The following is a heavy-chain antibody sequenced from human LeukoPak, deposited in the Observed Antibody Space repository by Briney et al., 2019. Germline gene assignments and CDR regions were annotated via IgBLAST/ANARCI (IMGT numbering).Heavy chain of an antibody. Sequence: GASVQVSCKASGYTFSNYGISWVRQAPGQGLEWMGWISGDTGNTRYAQEFEGRVTMTTDTSTSTAYMELRSLRSDDTAVYYCGRDVVWSVRGYYYYGMDVWGQGTTVTVSS. V-gene: IGHV1-18*01. J-gene: IGHJ6*02. CDR2: ISGDTGNT. D-gene: IGHD3-10*01. CDR1: GYTFSNYG. CDR3: GRDVVWSVRGYYYYGMDV.